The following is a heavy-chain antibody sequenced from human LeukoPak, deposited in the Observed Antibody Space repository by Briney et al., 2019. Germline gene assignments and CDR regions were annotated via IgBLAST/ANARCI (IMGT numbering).Heavy chain of an antibody. D-gene: IGHD3-10*01. J-gene: IGHJ5*02. Sequence: GGSLRLSCAASGFTFSSYWMHWVRQAPGKGLVWVSRINSDGSSTSCADSVKGRFTISRDNAKNTLYLQMNSLRAEDTAVYYCARAGVRGVISWFDPWGQGTLVTVSS. CDR2: INSDGSST. CDR1: GFTFSSYW. CDR3: ARAGVRGVISWFDP. V-gene: IGHV3-74*01.